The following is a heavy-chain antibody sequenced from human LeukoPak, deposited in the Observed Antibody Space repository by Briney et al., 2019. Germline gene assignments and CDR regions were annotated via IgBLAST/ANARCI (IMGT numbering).Heavy chain of an antibody. D-gene: IGHD6-19*01. Sequence: GASVTVSCKASVYTFTDYYMHWVRQAPGQGLEWMGWINPNSGGTKYAQKFQGRVIMTRDTSISTAYMDLSSLRSDDTAVYYCARSEIPLAYYYWGQGTLVTVSS. CDR1: VYTFTDYY. J-gene: IGHJ4*02. V-gene: IGHV1-2*02. CDR3: ARSEIPLAYYY. CDR2: INPNSGGT.